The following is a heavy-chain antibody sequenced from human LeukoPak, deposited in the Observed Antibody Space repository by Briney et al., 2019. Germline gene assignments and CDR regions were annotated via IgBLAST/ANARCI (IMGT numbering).Heavy chain of an antibody. V-gene: IGHV3-74*01. D-gene: IGHD3-10*01. Sequence: GGSLRLSCAASGFTFSNYWMHWVRQAPGKGLVWVSRINSDGINSGYADSVKGRFTISRDNAKNSLYMQMNSLRAEDTALYYCAKDTGSGTYYTNIDYWGQGTLVTVFS. CDR1: GFTFSNYW. J-gene: IGHJ4*02. CDR2: INSDGINS. CDR3: AKDTGSGTYYTNIDY.